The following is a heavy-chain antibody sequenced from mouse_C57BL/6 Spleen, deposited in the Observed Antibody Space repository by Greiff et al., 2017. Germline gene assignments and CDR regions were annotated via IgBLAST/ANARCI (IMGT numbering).Heavy chain of an antibody. J-gene: IGHJ4*01. CDR3: TRVLRLYYYAMDY. CDR2: IDPEDGDT. CDR1: GFNIKDYY. Sequence: VQLQQSGAELVRPGASVKLSCTASGFNIKDYYMHWVKQRPEQGLEWIGRIDPEDGDTEYAPKFQGKATMTADTSSNTAYLQLSSLTSEDTAVYYCTRVLRLYYYAMDYWGQGTTVTVSS. V-gene: IGHV14-1*01. D-gene: IGHD1-2*01.